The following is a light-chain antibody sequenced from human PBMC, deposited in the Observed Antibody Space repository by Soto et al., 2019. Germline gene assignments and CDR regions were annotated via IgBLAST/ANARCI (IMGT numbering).Light chain of an antibody. CDR1: SSDVGGYNY. V-gene: IGLV2-14*01. CDR3: SSYTSSSTVV. J-gene: IGLJ2*01. CDR2: NVS. Sequence: QSALTQPASVSGSPGPSITISCTGTSSDVGGYNYVSWYQQHPGKAPKVMIHNVSGRPSGVSNRFSGSKSGNTASLTISGLQAEDEADYYCSSYTSSSTVVFGGGTKLTVL.